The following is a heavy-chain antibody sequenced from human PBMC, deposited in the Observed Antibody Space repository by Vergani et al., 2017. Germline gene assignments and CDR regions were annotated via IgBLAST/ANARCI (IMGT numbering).Heavy chain of an antibody. V-gene: IGHV3-30-3*01. J-gene: IGHJ4*02. D-gene: IGHD3-10*01. CDR2: ISYDGSNK. CDR3: ARDRLYGSGSCLDY. CDR1: GFTFSSYA. Sequence: VQLLESGGGLVQPGGSLRLSCAASGFTFSSYAMSWVRQAPGKGLEWVAVISYDGSNKYYADSVKGRFTISRDNSKNTLYLQMNSLRAEDTAVYYCARDRLYGSGSCLDYWGQGTLVTVSS.